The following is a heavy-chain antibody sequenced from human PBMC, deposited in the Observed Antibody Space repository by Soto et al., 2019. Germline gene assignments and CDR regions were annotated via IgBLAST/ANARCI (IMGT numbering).Heavy chain of an antibody. CDR3: ARDPVEYDGSLGSFDI. Sequence: QVQLVQSGAEVKKPGSSVKVSCKASGGTFSSYAISWVRQAPGHGLEWMGGIIPLFNTSHYAQNFQGRVTITADESTNTAYMEQSSLRSEDTAVYYCARDPVEYDGSLGSFDIWGQGTMVTVSS. V-gene: IGHV1-69*01. CDR1: GGTFSSYA. J-gene: IGHJ3*02. CDR2: IIPLFNTS. D-gene: IGHD2-15*01.